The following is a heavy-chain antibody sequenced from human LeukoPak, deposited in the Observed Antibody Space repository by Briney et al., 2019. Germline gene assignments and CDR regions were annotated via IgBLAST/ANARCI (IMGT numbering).Heavy chain of an antibody. CDR1: GDSLSNHY. V-gene: IGHV4-59*11. Sequence: SETLSLTCSVSGDSLSNHYWSWIRLPPGKGLEWIGYIYYSGSTNYNPSLKSRVTISVDTSKNQFSLKLSSVTAADTAVYYCARVGSSSWRKGNWFDPWGQGTLVTVSS. CDR3: ARVGSSSWRKGNWFDP. CDR2: IYYSGST. J-gene: IGHJ5*02. D-gene: IGHD6-13*01.